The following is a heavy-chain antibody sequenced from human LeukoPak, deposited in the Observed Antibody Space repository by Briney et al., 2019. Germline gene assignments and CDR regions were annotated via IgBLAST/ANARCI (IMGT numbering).Heavy chain of an antibody. Sequence: SETLSLTCAVYSGSFSGYYWSWIRQPPGKGLEWIGEINHSGSTNYNPSLKSRVTISVDTSKNQFSLKLSSVIAADTAVYYCARTTEGYCSSASCFGFSYSYYMDVWGKGTTVTISS. CDR3: ARTTEGYCSSASCFGFSYSYYMDV. J-gene: IGHJ6*03. D-gene: IGHD2-2*01. CDR2: INHSGST. CDR1: SGSFSGYY. V-gene: IGHV4-34*01.